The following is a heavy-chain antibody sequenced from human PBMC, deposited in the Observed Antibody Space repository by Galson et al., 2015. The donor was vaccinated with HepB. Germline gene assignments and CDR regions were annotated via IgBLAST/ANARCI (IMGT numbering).Heavy chain of an antibody. V-gene: IGHV3-23*01. D-gene: IGHD3-9*01. CDR2: ISGSGGST. CDR1: GFTFSSSA. J-gene: IGHJ4*02. Sequence: SLRLPCAASGFTFSSSALSRVRQAPGKGLEWVSAISGSGGSTYYADSVKGRFTISRDNSKNTLYLQMNSLRAEDTAVYYCAKPQVLTGYHQGYFDYWGQGTLVTVFS. CDR3: AKPQVLTGYHQGYFDY.